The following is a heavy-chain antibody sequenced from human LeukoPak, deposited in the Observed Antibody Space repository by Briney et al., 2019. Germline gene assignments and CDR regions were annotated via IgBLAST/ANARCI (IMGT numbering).Heavy chain of an antibody. J-gene: IGHJ6*02. CDR2: IYYSGST. CDR3: AGDLHGMDV. CDR1: GGSISSYY. Sequence: SETLSLTCTVSGGSISSYYWSWIRQPPGKGLEWIGYIYYSGSTNYNPYLKSRVTISVDTSKNQFSLKLSSVTAADTAVYYCAGDLHGMDVWGQGTTVTVSS. D-gene: IGHD5/OR15-5a*01. V-gene: IGHV4-59*01.